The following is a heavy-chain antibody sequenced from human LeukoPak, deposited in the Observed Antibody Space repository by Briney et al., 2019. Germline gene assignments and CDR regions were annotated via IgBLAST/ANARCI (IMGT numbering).Heavy chain of an antibody. D-gene: IGHD2-2*01. J-gene: IGHJ6*03. CDR3: ARHFIVVVPSSLRIGTYSYYMDV. V-gene: IGHV5-51*01. Sequence: GESLKISCKGSGYNFTTYWVGWVRQMPRKGLEWMGTIYPGDSDVRYSPSFQGQVTISVDRSISTAYLQWNSLKAADTAIYYCARHFIVVVPSSLRIGTYSYYMDVWGKGTTVTVSS. CDR1: GYNFTTYW. CDR2: IYPGDSDV.